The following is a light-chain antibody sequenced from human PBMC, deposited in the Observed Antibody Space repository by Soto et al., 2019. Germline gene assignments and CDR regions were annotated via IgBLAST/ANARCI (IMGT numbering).Light chain of an antibody. CDR3: SSYAVSNNLL. Sequence: QSALTQPPSASGSPGQSVTISCTGTSSDVGGYKYVSWYQQHPGKAPKLLIYEATQRPSGVPDRFSGSKSGNTASLTVSGLQAEDEADYYCSSYAVSNNLLFGGGTKVTVL. V-gene: IGLV2-8*01. CDR2: EAT. CDR1: SSDVGGYKY. J-gene: IGLJ3*02.